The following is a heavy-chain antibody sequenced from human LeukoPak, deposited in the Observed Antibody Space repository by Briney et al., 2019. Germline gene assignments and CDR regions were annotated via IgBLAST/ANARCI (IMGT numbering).Heavy chain of an antibody. CDR2: IVPHSGGT. J-gene: IGHJ5*02. V-gene: IGHV1-2*02. Sequence: GASVNVSCKASGYTFTDYHIHWVRQAPGQGLEGMGWIVPHSGGTNYAQNYQCRITMTRDTSISTAYMELSSLRSDDTAVYHCARNAYCDSTNCYAWFDPWGERTLVTVSS. D-gene: IGHD2-2*01. CDR1: GYTFTDYH. CDR3: ARNAYCDSTNCYAWFDP.